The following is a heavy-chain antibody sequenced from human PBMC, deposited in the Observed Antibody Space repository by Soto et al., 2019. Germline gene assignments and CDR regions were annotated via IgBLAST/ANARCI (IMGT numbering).Heavy chain of an antibody. Sequence: ASVKVSCKASGYTFTSYDINWVRQATGQGLEWMGWMNPNSGNTGYAQKFQGRVTMTRNTSKSTAYMELSSLRSEDTAVYYCARERSAAGTGWFDPWGQVTLVTVSS. CDR1: GYTFTSYD. CDR3: ARERSAAGTGWFDP. V-gene: IGHV1-8*01. D-gene: IGHD6-13*01. J-gene: IGHJ5*02. CDR2: MNPNSGNT.